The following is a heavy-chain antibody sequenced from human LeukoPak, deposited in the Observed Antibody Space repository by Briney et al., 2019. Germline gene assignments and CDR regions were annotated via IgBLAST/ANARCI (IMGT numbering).Heavy chain of an antibody. J-gene: IGHJ6*02. CDR3: ARDLYSPPDV. CDR1: GFNFHNYW. V-gene: IGHV3-7*01. D-gene: IGHD2-21*01. Sequence: GGSLGLPCVVSGFNFHNYWMTWVRQASGKGLEWLAIINPDGSETSYEDSVKGRFIVSRDNDNNSLSLDLTSVRAEDTALYYCARDLYSPPDVWGQGTSVTVSS. CDR2: INPDGSET.